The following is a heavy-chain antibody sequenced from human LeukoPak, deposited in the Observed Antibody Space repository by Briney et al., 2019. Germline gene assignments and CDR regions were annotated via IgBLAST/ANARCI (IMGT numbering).Heavy chain of an antibody. J-gene: IGHJ4*02. D-gene: IGHD2-21*02. V-gene: IGHV4-31*03. CDR1: GGSISSGGYY. Sequence: MPSETLSLTCTVSGGSISSGGYYWSWIRQHPRKGLEWIGYIYYSGSTYYNPSLKSRVTISVDTSKNQFSLKLSSVTAADTAVYYCASYCGGDCYLIEPTYYFDYWGQGTLVTVSS. CDR2: IYYSGST. CDR3: ASYCGGDCYLIEPTYYFDY.